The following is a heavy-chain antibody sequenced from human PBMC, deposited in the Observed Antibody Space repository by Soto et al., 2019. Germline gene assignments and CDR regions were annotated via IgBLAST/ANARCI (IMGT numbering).Heavy chain of an antibody. V-gene: IGHV3-74*01. J-gene: IGHJ2*01. D-gene: IGHD1-26*01. CDR1: GFTFSRYW. CDR3: ARVGQGAWYFDL. Sequence: EMQLVESGGGLVQPGGSLRLSCAASGFTFSRYWMHWVRQVPGKGLMWVSRIKTDGSRINYADSVQGRFTISRDNAKNTLYLEMNSLRAEDTAIYYCARVGQGAWYFDLWGRGTLVTVSS. CDR2: IKTDGSRI.